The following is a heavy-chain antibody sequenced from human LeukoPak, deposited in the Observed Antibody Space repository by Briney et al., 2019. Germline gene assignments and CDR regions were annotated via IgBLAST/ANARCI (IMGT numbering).Heavy chain of an antibody. D-gene: IGHD1-7*01. V-gene: IGHV3-48*04. CDR3: ARELSGTTSYYFDY. CDR1: GFTFTTYS. J-gene: IGHJ4*02. Sequence: AGGSLRLSCAASGFTFTTYSMNWVRQAPGKGLEWISYISNSGTTRYYADSVKGRFTISRDNAKNSLYLQMNSLRVEDTAVYYCARELSGTTSYYFDYWGQGTLVTVSS. CDR2: ISNSGTTR.